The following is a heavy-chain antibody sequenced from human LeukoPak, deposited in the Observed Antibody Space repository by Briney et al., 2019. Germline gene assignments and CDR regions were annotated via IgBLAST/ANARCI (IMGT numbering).Heavy chain of an antibody. CDR2: FDPEDGET. V-gene: IGHV1-24*01. D-gene: IGHD7-27*01. CDR3: ATPPGRIRERVAWGLFDY. J-gene: IGHJ4*02. Sequence: ASVKVSCKVSGHTLTELSMHWVRQAPGKGPEWMGGFDPEDGETVYAQKFQGRVTMTEDTSTDTAYMELSSLRSEDTAVYYCATPPGRIRERVAWGLFDYWGQGTLVIVSS. CDR1: GHTLTELS.